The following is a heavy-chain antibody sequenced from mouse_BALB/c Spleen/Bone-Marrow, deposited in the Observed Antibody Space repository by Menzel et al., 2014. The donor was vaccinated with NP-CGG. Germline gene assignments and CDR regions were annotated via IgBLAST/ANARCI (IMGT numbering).Heavy chain of an antibody. Sequence: EVQLVESGGGLVQPGGSLKLSCAASGFDFRRYWMSWVRQAPGKGLEWIGEINPESSTINYTPSLKYKFITSRDNAKNTLYLQMSKVRSEDTALYYCARLGYYGYFVDWGQGTTLTVSS. J-gene: IGHJ2*01. CDR1: GFDFRRYW. CDR2: INPESSTI. V-gene: IGHV4-1*02. CDR3: ARLGYYGYFVD. D-gene: IGHD2-3*01.